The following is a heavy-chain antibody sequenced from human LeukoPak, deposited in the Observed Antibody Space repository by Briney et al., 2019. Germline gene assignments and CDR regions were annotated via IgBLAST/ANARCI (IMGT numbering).Heavy chain of an antibody. CDR2: IWYDGSNK. CDR1: GFTFSSYG. V-gene: IGHV3-33*01. J-gene: IGHJ6*02. D-gene: IGHD5-18*01. CDR3: ARNPEGGYSYGYYYYGMDV. Sequence: GGSLRLSCAASGFTFSSYGMHWVRQAPGKGLEWVAVIWYDGSNKYYADSVKGRFTISRDNSKNTLYLQMNSLRAEDTAVYYCARNPEGGYSYGYYYYGMDVWGQGTTVTVSS.